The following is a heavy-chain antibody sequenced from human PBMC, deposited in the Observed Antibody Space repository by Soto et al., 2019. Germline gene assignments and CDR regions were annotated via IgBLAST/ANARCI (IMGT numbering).Heavy chain of an antibody. Sequence: GGSLRLSCAASGFTFSNYAMRWVRQAPGKGLEWVSAISNSGGSTYYTDSVKGRFTISRDNSKNTLYLQMNSLRAEDTAIYYYAKVPLRPYYLDYWGPGTLVTVSS. V-gene: IGHV3-23*01. J-gene: IGHJ4*02. D-gene: IGHD4-17*01. CDR2: ISNSGGST. CDR1: GFTFSNYA. CDR3: AKVPLRPYYLDY.